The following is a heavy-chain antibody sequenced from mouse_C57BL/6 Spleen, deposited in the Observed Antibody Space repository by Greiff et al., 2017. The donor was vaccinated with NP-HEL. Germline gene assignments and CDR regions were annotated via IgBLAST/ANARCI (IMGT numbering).Heavy chain of an antibody. J-gene: IGHJ3*01. CDR1: GFTFSSYA. CDR3: AREERGVPAWFAY. Sequence: EVKLVESGGGLVKPGGSLKLSCAASGFTFSSYAMSWVRQTPEKRLEWVATISDGGSYTYYPDNVKGRFTISRDNAKNNLYLQMSHLKSEDTAMYYCAREERGVPAWFAYWGQRTLVTVSA. CDR2: ISDGGSYT. V-gene: IGHV5-4*01.